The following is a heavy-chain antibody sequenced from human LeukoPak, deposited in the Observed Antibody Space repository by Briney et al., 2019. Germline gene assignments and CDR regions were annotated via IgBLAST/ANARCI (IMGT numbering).Heavy chain of an antibody. CDR3: ARGHMGLFDP. CDR1: GGSFSGYY. J-gene: IGHJ5*02. Sequence: PSETLSLTCAVYGGSFSGYYWSWIRQPPGKGLEWIGEINHSGSTNYNPSLKSRVTISVDTSKNQFSLKLSSVTAADTAVYYCARGHMGLFDPWGQGTLVTVSS. CDR2: INHSGST. D-gene: IGHD3-16*01. V-gene: IGHV4-34*01.